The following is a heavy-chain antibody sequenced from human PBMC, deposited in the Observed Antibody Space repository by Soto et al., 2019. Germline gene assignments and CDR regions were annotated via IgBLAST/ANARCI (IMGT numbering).Heavy chain of an antibody. Sequence: GGSLRLSCAASGFTFDAYAMSWVRQAPGKGLEWVSAITGSGGSTYYADSVKGRFTISRDNSKDTLYLQMTSLRAEDTGVYYCAKGVSRGYYHYGLDVWGQGTTVTVSS. D-gene: IGHD3-10*01. CDR3: AKGVSRGYYHYGLDV. J-gene: IGHJ6*02. CDR2: ITGSGGST. CDR1: GFTFDAYA. V-gene: IGHV3-23*01.